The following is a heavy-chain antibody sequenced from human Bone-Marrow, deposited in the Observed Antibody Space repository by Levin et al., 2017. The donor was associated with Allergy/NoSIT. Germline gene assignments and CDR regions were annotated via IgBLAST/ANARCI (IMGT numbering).Heavy chain of an antibody. Sequence: GGSLRLACTASGFPVTNFISWFRQAPGKGLQWVSVSYSRDTTHYADSVKGRFTISRDDSKNTLFLQMNRLRVEDSAVYYCAGEVGAAGVDAFDVWGHGTTVTVSS. CDR3: AGEVGAAGVDAFDV. J-gene: IGHJ3*01. V-gene: IGHV3-53*01. D-gene: IGHD1-26*01. CDR1: GFPVTNF. CDR2: SYSRDTT.